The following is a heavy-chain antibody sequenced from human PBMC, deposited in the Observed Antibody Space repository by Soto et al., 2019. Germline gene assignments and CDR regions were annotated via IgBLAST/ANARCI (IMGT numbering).Heavy chain of an antibody. CDR1: GGSISTSSYY. V-gene: IGHV4-39*02. CDR2: IDYRGTA. CDR3: ARGDAYNSFDY. D-gene: IGHD1-1*01. J-gene: IGHJ4*02. Sequence: SETLSLTCAVSGGSISTSSYYWGWIRQTPGKGLEYIGNIDYRGTASYNPSLESRVTISTDNAKNSLYLQMSSLRAGDTAMFYCARGDAYNSFDYWGQGALVTVSS.